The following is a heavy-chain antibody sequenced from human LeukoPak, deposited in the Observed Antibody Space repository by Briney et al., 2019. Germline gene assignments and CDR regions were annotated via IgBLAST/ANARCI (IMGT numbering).Heavy chain of an antibody. D-gene: IGHD6-19*01. V-gene: IGHV1-46*01. CDR3: ARAPDSSGWYDY. J-gene: IGHJ4*02. Sequence: ASVKVSCKASGYTFTSYGISWVRQAPGQGLEWMGIINPSGGSTSYAQKFQGRVTMTRDTSTSTVYMELSSLRSEDTAVYYCARAPDSSGWYDYWGQGTLVTVSS. CDR2: INPSGGST. CDR1: GYTFTSYG.